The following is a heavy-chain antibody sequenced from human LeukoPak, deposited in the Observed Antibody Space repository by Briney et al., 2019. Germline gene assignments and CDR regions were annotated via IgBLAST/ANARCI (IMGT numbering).Heavy chain of an antibody. CDR1: GGTFSSYA. V-gene: IGHV1-69*13. CDR3: ARDLVVGATRGLDY. J-gene: IGHJ4*02. CDR2: IIPIFGTA. D-gene: IGHD1-26*01. Sequence: SVKVSCKASGGTFSSYAISWVREAPGQGLEWMGGIIPIFGTANYAQKFQGRVTITADESTSTAYMELSSLRSEDTAVYYCARDLVVGATRGLDYWGQGTLVTVSS.